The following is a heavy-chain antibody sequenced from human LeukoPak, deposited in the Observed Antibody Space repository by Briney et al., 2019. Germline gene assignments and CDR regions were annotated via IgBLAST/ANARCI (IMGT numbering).Heavy chain of an antibody. CDR3: AREGTSGTHLNWFDP. J-gene: IGHJ5*02. CDR2: IYDSGST. D-gene: IGHD1-1*01. V-gene: IGHV4-59*01. Sequence: SETLSLTCTVSGGSISSYYWSWIRQPPGKGLEWIGHIYDSGSTNYNPSLKSRVTLSVDTSKNQFSLKLSSVTAADTAVYYCAREGTSGTHLNWFDPWGQETLVTVSS. CDR1: GGSISSYY.